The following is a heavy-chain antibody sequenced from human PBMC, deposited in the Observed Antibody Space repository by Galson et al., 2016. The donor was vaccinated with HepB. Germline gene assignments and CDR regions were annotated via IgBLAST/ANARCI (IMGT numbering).Heavy chain of an antibody. J-gene: IGHJ4*02. CDR2: ISGSADST. CDR1: GFTFSNYA. CDR3: AKDLARALYHNGSCYPFDS. Sequence: SLRLSCAASGFTFSNYAMTWVRQAPGKGLEWVSTISGSADSTYYSAPVRGRLTIYSDNSKHTLYLQMNSLRADDTAVYFCAKDLARALYHNGSCYPFDSWGQGTLVTVSS. D-gene: IGHD2-15*01. V-gene: IGHV3-23*01.